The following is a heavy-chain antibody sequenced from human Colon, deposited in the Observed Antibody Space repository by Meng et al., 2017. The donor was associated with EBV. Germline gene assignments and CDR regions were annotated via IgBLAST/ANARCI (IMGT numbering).Heavy chain of an antibody. CDR2: IYYTGST. CDR1: GGSINSGDYY. V-gene: IGHV4-30-4*01. CDR3: ARNYYFDY. J-gene: IGHJ4*02. Sequence: QVRLKVSGLGLVNPCKTRSLTCTVSGGSINSGDYYWSWIRQPAGKGLEWIGYIYYTGSTYYTPSLKSRVTISMDTSKNQFSLRLSSVTAADTAVYYCARNYYFDYWGQGTLVTVSS.